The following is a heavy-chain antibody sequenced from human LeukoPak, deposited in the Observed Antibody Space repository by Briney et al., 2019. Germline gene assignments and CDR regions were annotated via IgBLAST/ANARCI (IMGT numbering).Heavy chain of an antibody. D-gene: IGHD3-3*01. V-gene: IGHV4-61*02. J-gene: IGHJ4*02. CDR3: ARNGAVTSFDY. CDR2: IYDGGTT. Sequence: SETLSLTCGVSGASITSAYNYWSWIRQPAGEGLEWIGRIYDGGTTDYNPSLGGRVTMSLDTSDNEFSLRLRYVTAADTAVYYCARNGAVTSFDYWGQGILVTVS. CDR1: GASITSAYNY.